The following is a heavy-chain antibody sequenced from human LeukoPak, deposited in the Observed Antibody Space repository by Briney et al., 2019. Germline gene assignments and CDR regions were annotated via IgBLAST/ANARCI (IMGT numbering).Heavy chain of an antibody. J-gene: IGHJ6*03. CDR1: GGSFSGYY. CDR2: INHSGST. V-gene: IGHV4-34*01. D-gene: IGHD3-22*01. CDR3: ARVLRLLSNYYDSSGSPDGYYYYMDV. Sequence: SETLSLTCAVYGGSFSGYYWSWIRQPPGKGLEWIGEINHSGSTNYYPSLKSRVTISVDTSKNQFSLKLSSVTAADTAVYYCARVLRLLSNYYDSSGSPDGYYYYMDVWGKGTTVTVSS.